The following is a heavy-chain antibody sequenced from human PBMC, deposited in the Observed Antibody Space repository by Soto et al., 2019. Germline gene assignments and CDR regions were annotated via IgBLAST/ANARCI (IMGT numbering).Heavy chain of an antibody. V-gene: IGHV4-39*01. Sequence: SETLSLTCTVSGGSISSSSYYWGWIRQPPGKGLEWIGSIYYSGSTYYNPSLKSRVTISVDTSKNQFSLKLSSVTAADTAVYYCAGSRGRYNWFDPWGQGTLVTVSS. D-gene: IGHD3-3*01. CDR1: GGSISSSSYY. J-gene: IGHJ5*02. CDR2: IYYSGST. CDR3: AGSRGRYNWFDP.